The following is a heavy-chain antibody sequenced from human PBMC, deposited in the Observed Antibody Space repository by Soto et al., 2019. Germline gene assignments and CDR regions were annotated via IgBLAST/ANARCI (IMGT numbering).Heavy chain of an antibody. D-gene: IGHD3-22*01. V-gene: IGHV3-23*01. CDR3: AKEQDRYYFDSSGFPTDN. CDR2: IRGSGGST. Sequence: GGSLRLSCAASGSTFSSYALTWVRQAPGKGLEWVSGIRGSGGSTYYADSVKGRFTISRDNSKNTLYLQMNSLRAEDTAVYYCAKEQDRYYFDSSGFPTDNWGQGTPVTVSS. CDR1: GSTFSSYA. J-gene: IGHJ4*02.